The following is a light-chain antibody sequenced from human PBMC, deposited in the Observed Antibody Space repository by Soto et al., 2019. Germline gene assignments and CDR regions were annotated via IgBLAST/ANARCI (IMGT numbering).Light chain of an antibody. Sequence: EIVXXXXXXXLSVSPGDRATLSCRASQSVSSNLVWYQQKPGQAPRLLMFGASTRATGIPARFSGSGSGTEFTLTISSLQPEDFAMYYCQQYHNWPPITFGQGTRLEIK. CDR1: QSVSSN. CDR3: QQYHNWPPIT. CDR2: GAS. J-gene: IGKJ5*01. V-gene: IGKV3-15*01.